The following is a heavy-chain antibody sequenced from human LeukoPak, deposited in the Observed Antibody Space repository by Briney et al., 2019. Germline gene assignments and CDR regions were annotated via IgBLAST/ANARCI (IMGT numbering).Heavy chain of an antibody. Sequence: SETLSLTCTVSGGSISSGSFYWSWIRQPAGKGLEWIWRIYARGSTNYNPSLKSRVTMSVDTSKNQFSLKLNSVTAADTAVYYCASLSEYCSAGSCYLGWFDPWGQGTLVTVSS. D-gene: IGHD2-15*01. CDR3: ASLSEYCSAGSCYLGWFDP. CDR2: IYARGST. CDR1: GGSISSGSFY. V-gene: IGHV4-61*02. J-gene: IGHJ5*02.